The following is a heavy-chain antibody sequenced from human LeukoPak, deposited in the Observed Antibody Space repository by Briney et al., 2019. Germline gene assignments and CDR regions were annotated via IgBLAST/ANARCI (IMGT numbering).Heavy chain of an antibody. V-gene: IGHV3-23*01. CDR3: AKSPIVIVPAAIRRYYYYYMDV. CDR2: ISGSGSST. Sequence: GGSLRLSCTASGSTFSIYAMSWVRQAPGKGVEWVSAISGSGSSTYYAGSVKGRFTISRDNSKNTLYLQMDSLRADDTAVYYCAKSPIVIVPAAIRRYYYYYMDVWGKGTTVTVSS. D-gene: IGHD2-2*02. CDR1: GSTFSIYA. J-gene: IGHJ6*03.